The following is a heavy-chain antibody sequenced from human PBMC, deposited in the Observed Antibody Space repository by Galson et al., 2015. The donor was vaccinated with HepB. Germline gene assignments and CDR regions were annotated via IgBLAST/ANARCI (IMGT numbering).Heavy chain of an antibody. Sequence: SVKVSCKASGYTSSNYYIHWVRKAPGQGPEWMGIINPTGNYITYAQKFQGRVTMTRDTSTSTVYMELSSLRSEDTAVYYCARDSQAYDFWNGYPRGYGMDVWGQGTTVTVSS. CDR1: GYTSSNYY. D-gene: IGHD3-3*01. CDR2: INPTGNYI. CDR3: ARDSQAYDFWNGYPRGYGMDV. V-gene: IGHV1-46*01. J-gene: IGHJ6*02.